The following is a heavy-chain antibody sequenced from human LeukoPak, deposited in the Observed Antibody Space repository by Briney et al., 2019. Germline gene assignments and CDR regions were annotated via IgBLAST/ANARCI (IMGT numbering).Heavy chain of an antibody. CDR2: INPNSGGT. Sequence: GASVKVSCKASGYTFTGYYMHWVRQAPGQGLEWMGWINPNSGGTNYAQKFQGRVTMTRDTSISTAYMELSRLRSDDTAVYYCATGRPSSSSWFHFTAPYFDYWGQGTLVTVSS. CDR3: ATGRPSSSSWFHFTAPYFDY. V-gene: IGHV1-2*02. CDR1: GYTFTGYY. J-gene: IGHJ4*02. D-gene: IGHD6-13*01.